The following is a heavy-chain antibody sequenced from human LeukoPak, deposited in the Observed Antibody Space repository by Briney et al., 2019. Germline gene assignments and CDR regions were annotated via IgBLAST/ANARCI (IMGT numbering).Heavy chain of an antibody. CDR3: ARDRESESDSEGDY. CDR1: GFTFSRFW. J-gene: IGHJ4*02. Sequence: GGSLRLSCSASGFTFSRFWMSWVRQAPGKGLEYVALIKQGGSEIYHMDSVKGRFTITRDDATNSLYLQMSSLRVEDTALYYCARDRESESDSEGDYWGQGTLVTVSS. V-gene: IGHV3-7*01. D-gene: IGHD4-11*01. CDR2: IKQGGSEI.